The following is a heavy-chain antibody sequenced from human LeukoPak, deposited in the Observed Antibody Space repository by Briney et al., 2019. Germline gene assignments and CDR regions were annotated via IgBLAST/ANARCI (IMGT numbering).Heavy chain of an antibody. CDR1: GGSINSYY. CDR2: IYTSGST. V-gene: IGHV4-4*07. CDR3: ARVVLTGVYYYYYYMDV. D-gene: IGHD2-8*01. Sequence: SSETLSLTCTVSGGSINSYYWSWIRQPAGKGLEWIGRIYTSGSTNYNPSLKSRVTISVDTSKNQFSLKLSSVTAADTAVYYCARVVLTGVYYYYYYMDVWGKGTTVTVSS. J-gene: IGHJ6*03.